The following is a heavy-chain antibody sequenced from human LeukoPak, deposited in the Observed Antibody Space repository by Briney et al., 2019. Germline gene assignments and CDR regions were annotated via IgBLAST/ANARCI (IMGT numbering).Heavy chain of an antibody. D-gene: IGHD4-17*01. CDR2: ISAYNGNT. CDR3: ARGIDYGDYYIDY. Sequence: ASVKVSCKASGYTFTNYYMHWVRQAPGQGLEWMGWISAYNGNTNYAQKLQGRVTMTTDTSTSTAYMELRSLRSDDTAVYYCARGIDYGDYYIDYWGQGTLVTVSS. J-gene: IGHJ4*02. CDR1: GYTFTNYY. V-gene: IGHV1-18*04.